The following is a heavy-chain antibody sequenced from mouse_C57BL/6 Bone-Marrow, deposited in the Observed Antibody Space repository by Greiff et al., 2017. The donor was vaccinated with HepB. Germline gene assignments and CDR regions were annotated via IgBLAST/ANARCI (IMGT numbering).Heavy chain of an antibody. Sequence: DVQLQESGPVLVKPGASVKMSCKASGYTFTDYYMNWVKQSHGKSLEWIGVINPYNGGTSYNQKFKGKATLTVDKSSSTAYMELNSLTSEDSAVYYCALLSLYFDVWGTGTTVTVSS. J-gene: IGHJ1*03. CDR2: INPYNGGT. CDR3: ALLSLYFDV. D-gene: IGHD6-5*01. V-gene: IGHV1-19*01. CDR1: GYTFTDYY.